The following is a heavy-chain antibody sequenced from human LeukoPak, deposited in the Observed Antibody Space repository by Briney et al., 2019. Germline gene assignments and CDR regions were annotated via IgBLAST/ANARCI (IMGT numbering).Heavy chain of an antibody. V-gene: IGHV3-73*01. Sequence: GGSLRLSCAASGFTFSGSAMHWVRQASGKGLEWVGRIRSKAHSYATAYAASVKGRFTISRDDSKNTAYLQMNSLKTEDTAVYYCTRHGGRDYYDSSEDAFDIWGQGTMDIVSS. J-gene: IGHJ3*02. CDR1: GFTFSGSA. CDR3: TRHGGRDYYDSSEDAFDI. CDR2: IRSKAHSYAT. D-gene: IGHD3-22*01.